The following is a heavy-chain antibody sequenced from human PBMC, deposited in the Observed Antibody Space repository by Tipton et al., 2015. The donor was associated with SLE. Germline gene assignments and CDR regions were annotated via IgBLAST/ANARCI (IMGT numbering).Heavy chain of an antibody. J-gene: IGHJ5*02. CDR1: GDTISDHY. CDR3: ASGGYGSGSHYLGGWFDP. D-gene: IGHD3-10*01. CDR2: IYYSGST. V-gene: IGHV4-59*11. Sequence: TLSLTCTVSGDTISDHYWSWIRQPPGKGLEWIGYIYYSGSTNYNPSLKSRVTISVDTPKNQFSLKLSSVTAADTAVYYCASGGYGSGSHYLGGWFDPWGRGTLVTVSS.